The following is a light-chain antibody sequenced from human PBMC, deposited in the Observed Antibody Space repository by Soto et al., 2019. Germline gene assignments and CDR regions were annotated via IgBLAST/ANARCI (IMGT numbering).Light chain of an antibody. Sequence: IVLTQSPATLSLSPGERATISCRASQSVTSSYLAWYQQKSGQAPRLLMSGASSRATGIPYRFSGSGSGIDFTLTISRLEPEDFAVYYCQQYGSAPGTFGQGNKVEIK. J-gene: IGKJ1*01. CDR1: QSVTSSY. CDR2: GAS. V-gene: IGKV3-20*01. CDR3: QQYGSAPGT.